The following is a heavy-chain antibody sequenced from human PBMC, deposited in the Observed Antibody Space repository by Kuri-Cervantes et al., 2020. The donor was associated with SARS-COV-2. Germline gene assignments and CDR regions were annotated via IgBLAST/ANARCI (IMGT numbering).Heavy chain of an antibody. Sequence: ASVKVSCKASGYTFTSYDINWVRQATGQGLEWMGWMNPNSGNTGYAQKFQGRVTITRNTSISTAYMELRSLRSDDTAVYYCARGDFWSRPFDYWGQGTLVTVSS. CDR3: ARGDFWSRPFDY. J-gene: IGHJ4*02. CDR2: MNPNSGNT. V-gene: IGHV1-8*03. D-gene: IGHD3-3*01. CDR1: GYTFTSYD.